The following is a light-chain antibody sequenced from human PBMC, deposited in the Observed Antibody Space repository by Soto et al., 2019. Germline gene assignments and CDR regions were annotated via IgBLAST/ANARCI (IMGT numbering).Light chain of an antibody. V-gene: IGKV3-11*01. CDR1: QSVSSY. J-gene: IGKJ4*01. Sequence: EIVLTQSPATLSLSPGERATLSCRASQSVSSYLAWYQQKPGQAPSLLISDASNRAAGIPVRFSGSGSGTDFTITISSLEHEDFEVYYCQQPSNWPLTFGGGTKVESK. CDR3: QQPSNWPLT. CDR2: DAS.